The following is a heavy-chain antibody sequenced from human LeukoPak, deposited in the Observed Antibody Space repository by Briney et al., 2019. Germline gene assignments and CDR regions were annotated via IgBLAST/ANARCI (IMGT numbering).Heavy chain of an antibody. D-gene: IGHD3-22*01. CDR2: IVPNLGTT. Sequence: GASVNVSCKASGGTTISHAISWVRQAPGQGLEWMGRIVPNLGTTNRAQNFQDRVTLTADKSTNTAYMELTSLTSDDTAVYYCATTNDGGGYQWGDFFDFWGQGTLVTVSS. J-gene: IGHJ4*02. CDR1: GGTTISHA. V-gene: IGHV1-69*04. CDR3: ATTNDGGGYQWGDFFDF.